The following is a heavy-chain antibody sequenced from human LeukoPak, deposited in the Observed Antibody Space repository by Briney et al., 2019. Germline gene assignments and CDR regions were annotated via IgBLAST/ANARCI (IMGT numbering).Heavy chain of an antibody. CDR1: GFTFSSYW. J-gene: IGHJ3*02. Sequence: GMSLRLSCAASGFTFSSYWMHWVRQAPGKGLVWVSTMKSDGRSTSYADSVKGRFTISRDNAKNSLYLQMNSLRAEDTAVYYCARGRRPDAFDIWGQGTRVTVSS. CDR3: ARGRRPDAFDI. V-gene: IGHV3-74*01. CDR2: MKSDGRST.